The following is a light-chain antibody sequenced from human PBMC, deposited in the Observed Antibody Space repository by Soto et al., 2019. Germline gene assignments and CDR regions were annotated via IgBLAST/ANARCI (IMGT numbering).Light chain of an antibody. V-gene: IGKV1-5*01. CDR3: QQYNLA. CDR2: DAS. CDR1: QNINNW. Sequence: DIQMTQSPSTLSASVGDRVTITCRASQNINNWLAWYQHKSGKAPKILIYDASTLESGVPSRFSGSGSGTEFTLTISSLQPDDFATYYCQQYNLAFGQGTKVDIK. J-gene: IGKJ1*01.